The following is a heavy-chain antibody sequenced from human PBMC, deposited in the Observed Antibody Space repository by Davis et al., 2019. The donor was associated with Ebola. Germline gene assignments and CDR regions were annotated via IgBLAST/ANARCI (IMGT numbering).Heavy chain of an antibody. J-gene: IGHJ3*02. V-gene: IGHV3-30*03. CDR1: GFTFSSYG. D-gene: IGHD1-26*01. Sequence: GGSLRLSCAASGFTFSSYGMHWVRQAPGKGLEWVAVISYDGSNKYYADSVKGRFTISRDNSKNTLYLQMNSLRAEDTAVYYCARGGWELLFDAFDIWGQGTMVTVSS. CDR3: ARGGWELLFDAFDI. CDR2: ISYDGSNK.